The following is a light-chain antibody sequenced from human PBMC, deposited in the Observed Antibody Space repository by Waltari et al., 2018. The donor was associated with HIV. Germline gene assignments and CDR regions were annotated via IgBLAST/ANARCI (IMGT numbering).Light chain of an antibody. Sequence: QSALTQPASVSGSPGQSINISCTGTSSDVGGYNLVSWYQQHPGKAPKLMIYEVSKRPSGVSNRFSGSKSGNTASLTISGLQAEDEADYYCCAYAGSTTYVIFGGGTKLTVL. CDR1: SSDVGGYNL. CDR3: CAYAGSTTYVI. J-gene: IGLJ2*01. V-gene: IGLV2-23*02. CDR2: EVS.